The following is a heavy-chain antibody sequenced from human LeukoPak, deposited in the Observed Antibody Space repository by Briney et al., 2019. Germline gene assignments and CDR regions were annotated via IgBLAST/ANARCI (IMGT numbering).Heavy chain of an antibody. Sequence: PGGSLRLSCAASGFTFDDYGMSWVRHAPGKGLEWVSGINWNGGSTVYADSVKGRFTISRDNAKNSLYLQMNSLRAEDTALYYCARLLEYSYGYDYYYMDVWGKGTTVTVSS. CDR2: INWNGGST. CDR3: ARLLEYSYGYDYYYMDV. J-gene: IGHJ6*03. V-gene: IGHV3-20*04. CDR1: GFTFDDYG. D-gene: IGHD5-18*01.